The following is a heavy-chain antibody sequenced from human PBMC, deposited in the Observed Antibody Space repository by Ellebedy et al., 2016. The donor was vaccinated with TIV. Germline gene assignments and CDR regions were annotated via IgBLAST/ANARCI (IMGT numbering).Heavy chain of an antibody. CDR3: AKDPRGSSSWRLDY. CDR2: IYSGGSP. Sequence: GGSLRLSCAASGFTVSSNYMSWVRQAPGKGLEWVSVIYSGGSPYYADSVKGRFTISRDNSKNTLYLQMNSLRAEDTAVYYCAKDPRGSSSWRLDYWGQGTLVTVSS. CDR1: GFTVSSNY. J-gene: IGHJ4*02. D-gene: IGHD6-13*01. V-gene: IGHV3-66*01.